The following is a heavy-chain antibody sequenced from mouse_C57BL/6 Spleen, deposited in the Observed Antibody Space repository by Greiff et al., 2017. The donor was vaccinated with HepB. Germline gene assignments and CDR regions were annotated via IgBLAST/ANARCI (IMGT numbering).Heavy chain of an antibody. D-gene: IGHD2-3*01. CDR1: GFNIKDDY. V-gene: IGHV14-4*01. Sequence: EVQLQQSGAELVRPGASVKLSCTASGFNIKDDYMHWVKQRPEQGLEWIGWIDPENGDTEYASKFQGKATITADTSSNTAYLQLSSLTSEDTAVYYSTGDGYSFAYWGQGTLVTVSA. J-gene: IGHJ3*01. CDR2: IDPENGDT. CDR3: TGDGYSFAY.